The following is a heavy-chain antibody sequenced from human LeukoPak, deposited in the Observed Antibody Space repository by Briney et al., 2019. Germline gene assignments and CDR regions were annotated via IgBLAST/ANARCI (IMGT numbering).Heavy chain of an antibody. CDR1: GYTFTDYY. J-gene: IGHJ4*02. Sequence: GASVKVSCKSSGYTFTDYYLHWVRPAPRQGGAGMGWINHKTGGTNSAQHFPGRVNMPRDTPISTVYMELSRLTSDDTAVYYCARATGYNWNDDLFDYWGQGTLVTVSS. CDR2: INHKTGGT. D-gene: IGHD1-20*01. CDR3: ARATGYNWNDDLFDY. V-gene: IGHV1-2*02.